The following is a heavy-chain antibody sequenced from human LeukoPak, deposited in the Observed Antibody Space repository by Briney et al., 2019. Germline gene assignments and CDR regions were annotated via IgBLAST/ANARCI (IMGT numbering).Heavy chain of an antibody. V-gene: IGHV4-30-2*01. CDR3: ARVYSSGSRAFQH. D-gene: IGHD6-19*01. J-gene: IGHJ1*01. CDR1: GGSISSGGYY. CDR2: IYHSGST. Sequence: SETLSLTCTVSGGSISSGGYYWSWIRQPPGKGLEWIGYIYHSGSTYYNPSLKSRVTISVDRSKNQFSLKLSSVTAADTAVYYCARVYSSGSRAFQHWGQGTLVTVSS.